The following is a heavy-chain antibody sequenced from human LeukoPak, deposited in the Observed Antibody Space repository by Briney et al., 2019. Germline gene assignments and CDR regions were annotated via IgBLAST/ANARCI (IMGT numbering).Heavy chain of an antibody. CDR1: GFTFSNYA. D-gene: IGHD1-26*01. Sequence: GGSLRLSCAASGFTFSNYAVSWVRQAPGKGLEWVSVISGSGVITYYADSVKGRFTISRDNSKNTLYLQMNSLRAEDTAVYYCAKEWWEPTRDDYFDYWGQGTLVTVSS. CDR3: AKEWWEPTRDDYFDY. V-gene: IGHV3-23*01. J-gene: IGHJ4*02. CDR2: ISGSGVIT.